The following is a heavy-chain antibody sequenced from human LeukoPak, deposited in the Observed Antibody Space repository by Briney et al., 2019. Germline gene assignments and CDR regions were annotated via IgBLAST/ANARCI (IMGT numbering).Heavy chain of an antibody. CDR3: ARDPIFGWLSLPYYFDY. D-gene: IGHD3-9*01. Sequence: GGSLRLSCAASGFTFSSYSMNWVRQAPGKGLEWVSYISSGSSTIYYADSVKGRFTISRDNAKNSLYLQMNSLRAEDTAVYYCARDPIFGWLSLPYYFDYWGQGTLVTVSS. CDR2: ISSGSSTI. V-gene: IGHV3-48*01. CDR1: GFTFSSYS. J-gene: IGHJ4*02.